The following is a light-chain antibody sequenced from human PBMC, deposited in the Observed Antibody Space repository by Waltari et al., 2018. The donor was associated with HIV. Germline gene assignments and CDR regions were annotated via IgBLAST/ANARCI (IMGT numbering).Light chain of an antibody. Sequence: QSVLTQPPSASGTPGQRVTISCSGSSSNIGSNYVYWYQQLPGTAPKLLLYRNNPRPVGVPDRCSGSKSGTSASLASSGLRSEDDADYDCAAWGNSLSLVFGGGTKLTVL. J-gene: IGLJ2*01. CDR2: RNN. CDR1: SSNIGSNY. V-gene: IGLV1-47*01. CDR3: AAWGNSLSLV.